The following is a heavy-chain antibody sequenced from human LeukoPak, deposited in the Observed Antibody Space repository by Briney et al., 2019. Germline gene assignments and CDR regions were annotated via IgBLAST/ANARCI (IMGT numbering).Heavy chain of an antibody. CDR2: INHSGST. CDR3: ARMGDRLWFGEPLARFDP. D-gene: IGHD3-10*01. Sequence: SETLSLTCAVYGGSFSGYYWSWIRQPPGKGLEWIGEINHSGSTNYNPSLKSRVTISVDTSKNQFSLKLSSVTAAVTAVYYCARMGDRLWFGEPLARFDPWGQGTLVTVSS. CDR1: GGSFSGYY. V-gene: IGHV4-34*01. J-gene: IGHJ5*02.